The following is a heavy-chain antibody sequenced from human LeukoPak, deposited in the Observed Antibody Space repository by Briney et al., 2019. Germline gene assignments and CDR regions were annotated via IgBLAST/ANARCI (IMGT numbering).Heavy chain of an antibody. J-gene: IGHJ4*02. D-gene: IGHD6-19*01. Sequence: GGSLILSCAASGFTVGSNYMNWVRQAPGKGLQWVSVIYSGGSTYYADSVKGRFTISRDNSENTLYLQMSRLRAEDTAVYYCARGAVAGSFDYWGQGTLVTVSS. CDR3: ARGAVAGSFDY. CDR2: IYSGGST. V-gene: IGHV3-66*01. CDR1: GFTVGSNY.